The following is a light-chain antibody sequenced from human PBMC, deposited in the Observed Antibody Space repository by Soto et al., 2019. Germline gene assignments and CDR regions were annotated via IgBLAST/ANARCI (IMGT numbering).Light chain of an antibody. V-gene: IGKV1-8*01. Sequence: AIRMTQSPSSFSASTGDRVTITCRASQGISSYLAWYQQKPGKAPKLLIYAASTLQSGVPSRFSGSGSGTDLTLTIRCLQSEDFEPYHVEQYYRYLYTCGGGAKV. J-gene: IGKJ4*01. CDR3: EQYYRYLYT. CDR1: QGISSY. CDR2: AAS.